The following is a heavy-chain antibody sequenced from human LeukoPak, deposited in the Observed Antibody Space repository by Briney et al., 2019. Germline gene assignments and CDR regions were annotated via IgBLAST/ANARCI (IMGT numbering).Heavy chain of an antibody. Sequence: GGSLRLSCAASGFTFTTYVMSWVRQAPGKGLEWVSGISGSGDSTYYADSVKGRFTISRDNSKNTLYLQMNSLRAEDTAVYYCAKQGFCSGAGCPFDYWGQGTLVTVSS. D-gene: IGHD2-15*01. CDR2: ISGSGDST. CDR3: AKQGFCSGAGCPFDY. CDR1: GFTFTTYV. J-gene: IGHJ4*02. V-gene: IGHV3-23*01.